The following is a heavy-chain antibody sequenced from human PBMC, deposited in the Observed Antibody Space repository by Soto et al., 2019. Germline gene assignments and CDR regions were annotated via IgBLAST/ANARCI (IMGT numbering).Heavy chain of an antibody. CDR1: GYTFTSYA. CDR3: ARAPRDIVVVVAATGDY. Sequence: QVHLVQSGAEVKKPGASVKVSCKASGYTFTSYAMHWVRQAPGQRLEWMGWINAGNGNTKYSQKFQGRVTITRDTSASTAYMELSSLRSEDTAVYYCARAPRDIVVVVAATGDYWGQGTLVTVSS. J-gene: IGHJ4*02. V-gene: IGHV1-3*01. CDR2: INAGNGNT. D-gene: IGHD2-15*01.